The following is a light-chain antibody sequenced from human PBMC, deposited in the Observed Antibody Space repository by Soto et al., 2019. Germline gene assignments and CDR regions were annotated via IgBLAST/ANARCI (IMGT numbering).Light chain of an antibody. J-gene: IGKJ1*01. Sequence: EIVLTQSAATLCRFRGERVTLSYRASQYINTRLAWYQHRPGQAPRLLIYQTSLRAAGIPARFSASGSGTDFTLTISDVQPEDFALYYCHQRQSWPRTFGQGTKVDIK. CDR1: QYINTR. V-gene: IGKV3-11*01. CDR2: QTS. CDR3: HQRQSWPRT.